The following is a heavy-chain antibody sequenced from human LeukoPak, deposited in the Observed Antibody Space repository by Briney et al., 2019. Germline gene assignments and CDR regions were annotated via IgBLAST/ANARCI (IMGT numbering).Heavy chain of an antibody. J-gene: IGHJ4*02. CDR1: GFTLPGHT. CDR3: AKDPNPLYDLWSGYK. Sequence: PGGSLRLSCAASGFTLPGHTMTWLRKAPGKGLEWVSIIGGRDDRTYYADFVKGRFTISRDTSKNTLYLQMNNLRAEDTAVYYCAKDPNPLYDLWSGYKWGQGTLVTVSS. V-gene: IGHV3-23*01. D-gene: IGHD3-3*01. CDR2: IGGRDDRT.